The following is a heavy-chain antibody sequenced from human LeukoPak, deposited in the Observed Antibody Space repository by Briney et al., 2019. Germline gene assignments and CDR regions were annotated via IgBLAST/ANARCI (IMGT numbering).Heavy chain of an antibody. J-gene: IGHJ4*02. Sequence: GGSLRLSCTAAGFTLGNHDMHWVRQIPGQGLEWVAAVSSGFHAFFADSVQGRFTVSREDARNSLYLQMNSLRAGDTAVYYCVREARGYHYTYFDYWGQGTLVTVSS. CDR2: VSSGFHA. V-gene: IGHV3-13*01. D-gene: IGHD5-18*01. CDR3: VREARGYHYTYFDY. CDR1: GFTLGNHD.